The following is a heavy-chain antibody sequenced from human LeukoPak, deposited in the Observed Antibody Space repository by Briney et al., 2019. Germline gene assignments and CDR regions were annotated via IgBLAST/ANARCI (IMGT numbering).Heavy chain of an antibody. CDR2: ISGSGGST. Sequence: PGGSLRLSCAASGFTFSSYAMSWVRQAPGKGLEWVSAISGSGGSTYYADSVKGRFTISRDNSKNTLYLQMNSLRAEDTAVYYCAKMVVRVVVAAQKNWFDPWGQGTLVTVSS. J-gene: IGHJ5*02. CDR1: GFTFSSYA. V-gene: IGHV3-23*01. D-gene: IGHD2-15*01. CDR3: AKMVVRVVVAAQKNWFDP.